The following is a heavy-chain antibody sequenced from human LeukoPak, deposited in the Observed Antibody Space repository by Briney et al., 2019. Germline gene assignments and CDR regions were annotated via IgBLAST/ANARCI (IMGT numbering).Heavy chain of an antibody. CDR1: GYTFTGYY. J-gene: IGHJ6*02. V-gene: IGHV1-69*04. Sequence: ASVKVSCKASGYTFTGYYMHWVRQAPGQGLEWMGRIIPILGIANYAQKFQGRVTITADKSTSTAYMELSSLRSEDTAVYYCARGCSSTSCYYITTGNSSYGMDVWGQGTTVTVSS. CDR2: IIPILGIA. D-gene: IGHD2-2*01. CDR3: ARGCSSTSCYYITTGNSSYGMDV.